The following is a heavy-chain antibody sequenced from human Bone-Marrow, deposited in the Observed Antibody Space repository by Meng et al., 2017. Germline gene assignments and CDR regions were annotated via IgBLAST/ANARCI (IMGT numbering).Heavy chain of an antibody. J-gene: IGHJ4*02. CDR3: ARFTPFDY. Sequence: EVQLVESGGGLFQPGGSLELSCIASEFTFSIFWMHWVRQDPGKGPMWVSRINPDGTITDYADSVKGRFTISRDNAKNTLYLQMNSLRAEDSAVYYCARFTPFDYWGPGTLVTVSS. CDR1: EFTFSIFW. V-gene: IGHV3-74*01. CDR2: INPDGTIT.